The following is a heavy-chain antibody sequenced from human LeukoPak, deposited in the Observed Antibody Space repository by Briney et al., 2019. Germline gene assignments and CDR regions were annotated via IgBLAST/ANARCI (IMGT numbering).Heavy chain of an antibody. D-gene: IGHD6-19*01. Sequence: SQTLSVTLALSGDSVSSINGAWNWPRHSPSRGVEWLGRTYYRSKEYNDYAVSMKGRITINPNTSKNQFSLQLSSVAPEDTAVYYCARDVGNSGWYAFGDWGHGVLVT. CDR3: ARDVGNSGWYAFGD. J-gene: IGHJ4*01. CDR2: TYYRSKEYN. V-gene: IGHV6-1*01. CDR1: GDSVSSINGA.